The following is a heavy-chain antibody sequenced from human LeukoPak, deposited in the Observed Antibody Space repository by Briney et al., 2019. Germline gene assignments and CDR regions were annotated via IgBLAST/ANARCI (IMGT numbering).Heavy chain of an antibody. V-gene: IGHV4-31*03. CDR2: IYYSGST. CDR3: ARRVATSRSFDY. CDR1: GGSISSGGYY. Sequence: SETLSLTCTVSGGSISSGGYYWSWLRQHPGKGLEWIGYIYYSGSTYYNPSLKSRVTISVDTSKNQFSLKLSSVTAADTAVYYCARRVATSRSFDYWGQGTLVTVSS. D-gene: IGHD2-2*01. J-gene: IGHJ4*02.